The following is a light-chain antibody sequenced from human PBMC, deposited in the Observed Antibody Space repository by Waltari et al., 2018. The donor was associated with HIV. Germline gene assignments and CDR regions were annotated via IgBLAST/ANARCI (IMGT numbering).Light chain of an antibody. CDR3: QQRSNWPPWT. V-gene: IGKV3-11*01. CDR1: QSVSSY. CDR2: DAS. J-gene: IGKJ1*01. Sequence: EMVLTQSPATLSLSPGERATLSCRASQSVSSYLAWYQQTPGQAPRLLIYDASNRATGIPARFSGSGSGTDFTLTISSLEPEDFAVYYCQQRSNWPPWTFGQGTKVEIK.